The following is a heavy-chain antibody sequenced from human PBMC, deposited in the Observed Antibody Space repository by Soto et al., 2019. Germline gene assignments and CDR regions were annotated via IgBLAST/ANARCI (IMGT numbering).Heavy chain of an antibody. CDR2: LYDLDGS. J-gene: IGHJ3*01. D-gene: IGHD1-1*01. CDR3: ATWHEREHAYDV. CDR1: GFTISGKKY. Sequence: DVQLVESGGGLIQPGESLRLSCAAFGFTISGKKYVAWVRQAPGKGLDWVSALYDLDGSFYADSVKGRFTTSSDSSKTTVYLQMQDLRPDDTAVYYCATWHEREHAYDVWGQGTTFNFSA. V-gene: IGHV3-53*01.